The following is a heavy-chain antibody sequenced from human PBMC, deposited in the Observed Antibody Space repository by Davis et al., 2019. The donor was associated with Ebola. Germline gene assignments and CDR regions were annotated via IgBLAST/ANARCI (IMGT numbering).Heavy chain of an antibody. V-gene: IGHV3-30-3*01. Sequence: GESLKISCAASGFTFSSYAMHWVRQAPGKGLEWVAVISYDGSNKYYADSVKGRFTISRDNSKNTLYLQMNSLRAEDTAVYYCARGQRWLQSFFDYWGQGTLVTVSS. D-gene: IGHD5-24*01. CDR2: ISYDGSNK. CDR3: ARGQRWLQSFFDY. J-gene: IGHJ4*02. CDR1: GFTFSSYA.